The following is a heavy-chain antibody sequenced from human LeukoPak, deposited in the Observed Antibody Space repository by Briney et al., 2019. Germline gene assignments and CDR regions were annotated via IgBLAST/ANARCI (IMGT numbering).Heavy chain of an antibody. CDR3: ASSRSSSGWSLIDY. V-gene: IGHV4-59*01. D-gene: IGHD6-19*01. CDR1: GGSINSYY. CDR2: IYYSGST. J-gene: IGHJ4*02. Sequence: SETLSLTCTVSGGSINSYYWSWIRRPPGKGLEWVGYIYYSGSTNYKPSLKRRVTISVDTSKNQFSLKVSSVTAADTAVYYCASSRSSSGWSLIDYWGQGALVTVSS.